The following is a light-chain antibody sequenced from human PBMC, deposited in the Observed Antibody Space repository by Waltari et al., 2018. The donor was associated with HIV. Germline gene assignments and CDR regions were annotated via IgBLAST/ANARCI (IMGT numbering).Light chain of an antibody. V-gene: IGLV1-47*01. Sequence: QSVLTQPPSASGTPGQRVTIPCSGSSSNIGSNYVSWYQHPPGTAPKHLIYRNNQRPSGVPGRFSGAKSGTSASLAISGLRSEDEADYHCATCDDSLSGFVVFGGGTKLTV. CDR1: SSNIGSNY. CDR2: RNN. J-gene: IGLJ2*01. CDR3: ATCDDSLSGFVV.